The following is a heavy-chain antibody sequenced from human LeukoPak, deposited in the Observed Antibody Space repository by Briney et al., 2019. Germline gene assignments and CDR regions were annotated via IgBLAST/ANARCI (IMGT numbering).Heavy chain of an antibody. D-gene: IGHD1-26*01. Sequence: SETLSLTCAVYGGSFSDYYWSWIRQPPGKGLEWTGEINHSGSTNYNPSLKSRVTISVDTSKNQFSLKLSSVTAADTAVYYCARGEWELGYWGQGTLVTVSS. CDR1: GGSFSDYY. J-gene: IGHJ4*02. CDR2: INHSGST. CDR3: ARGEWELGY. V-gene: IGHV4-34*01.